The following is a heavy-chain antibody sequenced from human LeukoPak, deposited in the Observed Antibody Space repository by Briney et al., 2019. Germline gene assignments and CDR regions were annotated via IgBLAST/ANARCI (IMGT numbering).Heavy chain of an antibody. CDR1: GYTFTSYY. CDR3: ARERVRKYYDFWSGYYNSHPFDY. V-gene: IGHV1-46*01. CDR2: INPSGGST. J-gene: IGHJ4*02. Sequence: GASVKVSCKASGYTFTSYYMHWVRQAPGQGLEWMGIINPSGGSTSYAQKFQGRVTMTRDTSTSTVYMELSSLRSEDTAVYYCARERVRKYYDFWSGYYNSHPFDYWGQGTLVTVSS. D-gene: IGHD3-3*01.